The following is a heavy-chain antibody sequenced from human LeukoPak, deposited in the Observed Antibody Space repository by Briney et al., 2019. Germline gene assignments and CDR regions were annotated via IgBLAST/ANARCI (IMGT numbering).Heavy chain of an antibody. CDR3: ASPSGRSSGWYSHLDY. CDR1: GGTFSNYA. Sequence: GSSVKVSCKASGGTFSNYAISWVRQAPRQGLEWMGGIIPIFDTADNAQKFQGRLTITADESTSTAYMELSSLRSEDTAVYYCASPSGRSSGWYSHLDYWGQGTLVTVSS. D-gene: IGHD6-19*01. CDR2: IIPIFDTA. J-gene: IGHJ4*02. V-gene: IGHV1-69*01.